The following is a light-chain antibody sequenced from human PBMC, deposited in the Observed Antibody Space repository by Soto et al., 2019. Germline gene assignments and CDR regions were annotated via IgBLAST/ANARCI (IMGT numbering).Light chain of an antibody. CDR2: GNN. CDR3: QSYATGLSVLYV. J-gene: IGLJ1*01. Sequence: QAVVTQPPSVSGAPGQRVTISCTGSSSNIGAGYDVHWYQQLPGTAPKLLIYGNNNRPSGVPDRFSGSKSGTSASLAVTGLQAEVEADYYCQSYATGLSVLYVFGTGTKVTVL. V-gene: IGLV1-40*01. CDR1: SSNIGAGYD.